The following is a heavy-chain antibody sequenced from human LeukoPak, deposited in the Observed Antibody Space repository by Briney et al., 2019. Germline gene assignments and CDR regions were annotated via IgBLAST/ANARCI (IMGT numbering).Heavy chain of an antibody. V-gene: IGHV3-9*01. J-gene: IGHJ6*03. CDR3: AKDTGNWEYYYMDV. Sequence: PGGSLRLSCAASGFTFDDYAMHWVRQAPGKGLEWVSGISWNSGSIGYADSVKGRFTISRDNAKNSLYLQMNSLRAEDTALYYCAKDTGNWEYYYMDVWGKGTTVTISS. D-gene: IGHD1-26*01. CDR1: GFTFDDYA. CDR2: ISWNSGSI.